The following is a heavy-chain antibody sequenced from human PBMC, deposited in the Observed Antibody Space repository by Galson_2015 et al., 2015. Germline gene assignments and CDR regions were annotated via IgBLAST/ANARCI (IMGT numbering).Heavy chain of an antibody. D-gene: IGHD2-15*01. J-gene: IGHJ2*01. V-gene: IGHV4-59*01. Sequence: ETLSLTCTVSGGSISGYYWTWIRQPPGKGLEWIGYAYYSGSAMYNPSLKSRVAISLDSSNNQFSLELRAVSAADTAVYYCARDYSRTPGDWYFDLWGPGTLISVSS. CDR3: ARDYSRTPGDWYFDL. CDR1: GGSISGYY. CDR2: AYYSGSA.